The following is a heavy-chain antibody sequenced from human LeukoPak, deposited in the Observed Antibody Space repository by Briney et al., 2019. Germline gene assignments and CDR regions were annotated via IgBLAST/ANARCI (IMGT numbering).Heavy chain of an antibody. CDR3: ARDLDWILFDY. Sequence: GGSLRLSCAASGFTFNTYWMHWVRHPPGKGRVGVARVNREGTPTTYADPVKGRFTIYRDNAKNTLYLQINNLRAEDTAVYYCARDLDWILFDYWGQGTLVTVSS. CDR2: VNREGTPT. J-gene: IGHJ4*02. D-gene: IGHD3-9*01. CDR1: GFTFNTYW. V-gene: IGHV3-74*03.